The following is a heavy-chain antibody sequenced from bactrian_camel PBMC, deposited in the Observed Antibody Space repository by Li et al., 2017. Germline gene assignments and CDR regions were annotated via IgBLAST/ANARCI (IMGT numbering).Heavy chain of an antibody. D-gene: IGHD6*01. J-gene: IGHJ6*01. Sequence: HVQLVESGGGSVQAGGSLRLSCVASGFTYSSCRMGWYRQAPGKERESISTIDIDGSTYYTDSVRGRFTISQDPARNSIYLQMNNLKPEDSAMYYCAARRGGYSWDGSAFGYWGQGTQVTV. CDR2: IDIDGST. CDR1: GFTYSSCR. V-gene: IGHV3S55*01. CDR3: AARRGGYSWDGSAFGY.